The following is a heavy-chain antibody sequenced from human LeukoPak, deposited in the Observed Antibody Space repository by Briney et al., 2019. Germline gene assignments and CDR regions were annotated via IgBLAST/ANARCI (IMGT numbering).Heavy chain of an antibody. CDR1: GGSISRYY. CDR3: AALWFGDPETPHDY. CDR2: IYYTGTT. D-gene: IGHD3-10*01. V-gene: IGHV4-59*01. J-gene: IGHJ4*02. Sequence: SETLSLTCTVSGGSISRYYWSWVRQPPGKGLEWIGYIYYTGTTNYNPSLKSRVTISVDTSKNQFTLKVRSVTAADTAVYYCAALWFGDPETPHDYWGQGTLVTVSS.